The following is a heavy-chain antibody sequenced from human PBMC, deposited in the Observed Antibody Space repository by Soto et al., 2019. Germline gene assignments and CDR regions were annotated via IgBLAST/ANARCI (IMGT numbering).Heavy chain of an antibody. V-gene: IGHV4-61*01. CDR3: ARPIRRYCSGGSCSYYFDY. Sequence: SETLSLTCTVSGGSVSSGSYYWSWIRQPPGKGLEWIGYIYYSGSTNYNPSLKSRVTISVDTSKNQFSLKLSSVTAADTAVYYCARPIRRYCSGGSCSYYFDYWGQGTLVTVSS. D-gene: IGHD2-15*01. J-gene: IGHJ4*02. CDR1: GGSVSSGSYY. CDR2: IYYSGST.